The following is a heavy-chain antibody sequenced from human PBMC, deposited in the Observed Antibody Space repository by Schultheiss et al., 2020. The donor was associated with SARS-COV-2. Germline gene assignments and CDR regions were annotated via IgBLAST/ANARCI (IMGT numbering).Heavy chain of an antibody. V-gene: IGHV3-30*12. D-gene: IGHD1-1*01. CDR1: GFTFSSYG. J-gene: IGHJ6*02. Sequence: GGSLRLSCAASGFTFSSYGMHWVRQAPGKGLEWVAVISYDGSNKYYADSVKGRFTISRENAKNSLYLQMNSLRAGDTAVYYCARWGGTTVDYYYYGMDVWGQGTTVTVSS. CDR3: ARWGGTTVDYYYYGMDV. CDR2: ISYDGSNK.